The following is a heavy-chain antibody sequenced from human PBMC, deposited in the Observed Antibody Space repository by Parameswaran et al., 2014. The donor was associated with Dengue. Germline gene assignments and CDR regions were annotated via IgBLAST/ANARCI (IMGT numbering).Heavy chain of an antibody. J-gene: IGHJ4*02. CDR2: IYHSGST. V-gene: IGHV4-30-2*01. D-gene: IGHD4-17*01. Sequence: PGKGLEWIGYIYHSGSTYYNPSLKSRVTISVDRSKNQFSLKLSSVTAADTAVYYCARGRIYGDYFDYWGQGTLVTVSS. CDR3: ARGRIYGDYFDY.